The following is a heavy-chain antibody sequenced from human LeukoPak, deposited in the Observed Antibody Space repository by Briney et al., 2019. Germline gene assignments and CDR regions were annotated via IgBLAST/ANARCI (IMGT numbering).Heavy chain of an antibody. CDR3: AGQAGALPLFDL. CDR1: GGSISSGSYY. Sequence: SETLSLTCTVSGGSISSGSYYWSWIRQPAGKGLEWIGRIYTSGSTNYNPSLKSRVTISVDTSKNQFSLKLSSVTAADTAVYYCAGQAGALPLFDLWGRGTLVTVSS. D-gene: IGHD4/OR15-4a*01. V-gene: IGHV4-61*02. J-gene: IGHJ2*01. CDR2: IYTSGST.